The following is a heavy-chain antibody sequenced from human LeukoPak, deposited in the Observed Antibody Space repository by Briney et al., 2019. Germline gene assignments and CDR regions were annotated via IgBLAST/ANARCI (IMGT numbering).Heavy chain of an antibody. CDR3: ARGRWGVYYFDY. D-gene: IGHD3-10*01. CDR1: GFTVSSNY. V-gene: IGHV3-53*01. J-gene: IGHJ4*02. CDR2: IYSGGST. Sequence: GGSLRLSCAASGFTVSSNYMSWVRQAPGKGLEWVSVIYSGGSTYYADSVKGRFTISRDNSKNTLYLQMNSLRAEDTAVYYCARGRWGVYYFDYWGQGTLVTVSS.